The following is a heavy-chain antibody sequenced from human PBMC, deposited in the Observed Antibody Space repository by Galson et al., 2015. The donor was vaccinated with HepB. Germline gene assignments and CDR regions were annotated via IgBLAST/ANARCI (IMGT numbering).Heavy chain of an antibody. Sequence: PALVKPTPTLTLTCTFSGFSLSTTGVGVGWIRQPPGKALEWLALIYWDDDKRYTSSLKNRLTITKDTSKNQVVLSITNMDPVDTAPYYCAHRPGYSSRWDQGAWDWFDSWGQGTLVTVSS. CDR2: IYWDDDK. CDR3: AHRPGYSSRWDQGAWDWFDS. V-gene: IGHV2-5*02. CDR1: GFSLSTTGVG. D-gene: IGHD6-13*01. J-gene: IGHJ5*01.